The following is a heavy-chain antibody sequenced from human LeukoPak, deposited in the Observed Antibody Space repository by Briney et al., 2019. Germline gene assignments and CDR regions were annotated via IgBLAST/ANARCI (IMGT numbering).Heavy chain of an antibody. J-gene: IGHJ5*02. V-gene: IGHV4-59*01. Sequence: SETLSLTCTVSGGSISGYYWSWIRQPPGKGLEWIGDIYYSGSTNYNPSLKSRVTISVDTSKNQFSLKLSSVTAADTAVYYCARGCSAGTPHNWFDPWGQGTLVTVSS. D-gene: IGHD6-13*01. CDR2: IYYSGST. CDR3: ARGCSAGTPHNWFDP. CDR1: GGSISGYY.